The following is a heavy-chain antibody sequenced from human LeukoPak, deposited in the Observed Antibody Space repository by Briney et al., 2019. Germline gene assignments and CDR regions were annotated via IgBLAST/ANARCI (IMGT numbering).Heavy chain of an antibody. CDR3: ARANVDTGFDY. V-gene: IGHV4-34*01. D-gene: IGHD5-18*01. CDR2: INHSGST. CDR1: GGSFSGLY. Sequence: SETLSLTCAVYGGSFSGLYWSCICRPPGKGLEGIGEINHSGSTNYNPSLKSRVTISVDTSKNQFSLKLSSVTAADTAVYYCARANVDTGFDYWGQGTLVTVSS. J-gene: IGHJ4*02.